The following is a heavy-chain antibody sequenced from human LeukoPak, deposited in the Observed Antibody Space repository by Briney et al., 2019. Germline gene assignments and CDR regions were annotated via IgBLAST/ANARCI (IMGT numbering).Heavy chain of an antibody. V-gene: IGHV3-11*04. CDR2: ISSSGSTV. D-gene: IGHD1-1*01. J-gene: IGHJ4*02. Sequence: GGSLRLSCAASGFTFSDYYMSWIRQAPGKGLEWVSYISSSGSTVYYADSVKGRFTISRDNAKDSLYLQMNSLRAEDTAVYYCARDLTTGTPYYWGQGTLVTVSS. CDR1: GFTFSDYY. CDR3: ARDLTTGTPYY.